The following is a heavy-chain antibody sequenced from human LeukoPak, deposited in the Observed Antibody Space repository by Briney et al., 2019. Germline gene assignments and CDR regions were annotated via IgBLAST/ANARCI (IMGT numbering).Heavy chain of an antibody. CDR1: GYTFTSYD. D-gene: IGHD4-23*01. J-gene: IGHJ5*02. CDR2: MNPNSGNT. CDR3: ARDSWGDYVGQWFDP. V-gene: IGHV1-8*03. Sequence: GASVKVSCKASGYTFTSYDINWVRQATGQGLEWMGWMNPNSGNTGYAQKFQGRVTITRNTSISTAYMELSSLRSEDTAVYYCARDSWGDYVGQWFDPWGQGTLVTVSS.